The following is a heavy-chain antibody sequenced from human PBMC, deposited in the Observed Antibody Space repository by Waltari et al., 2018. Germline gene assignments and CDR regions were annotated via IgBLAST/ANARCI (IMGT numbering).Heavy chain of an antibody. D-gene: IGHD3-22*01. CDR3: AKGLSSGFNNYFDS. CDR2: VTGSGDST. Sequence: EVQLLESGGGLVQPGGSLRLSCAASGFTFSTYVMSWVRQAPGKGLEWLSGVTGSGDSTYHADSVKGRFTISRENSKNTLYLQMNSLRVEDTAVYFCAKGLSSGFNNYFDSWGQGTLVTVSS. CDR1: GFTFSTYV. V-gene: IGHV3-23*01. J-gene: IGHJ4*02.